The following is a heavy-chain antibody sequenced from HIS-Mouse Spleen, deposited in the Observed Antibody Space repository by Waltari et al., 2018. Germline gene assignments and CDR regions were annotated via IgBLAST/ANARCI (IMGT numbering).Heavy chain of an antibody. J-gene: IGHJ3*02. Sequence: QAQLVPSGAEVTKPGAAVTVTCKIAGYTYTDYYLYWVRQPPGQGLEWMAWINPNGGGTNYAQKLQGRVTMTRDTSISTAYMELSRLRSDDTAVYYCARDVPNWGAFDIWGQGTMVTVSS. CDR3: ARDVPNWGAFDI. CDR2: INPNGGGT. CDR1: GYTYTDYY. V-gene: IGHV1-2*02. D-gene: IGHD7-27*01.